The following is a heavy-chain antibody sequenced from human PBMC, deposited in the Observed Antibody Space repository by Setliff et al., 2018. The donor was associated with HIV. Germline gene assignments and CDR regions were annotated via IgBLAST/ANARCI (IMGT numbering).Heavy chain of an antibody. CDR2: ITYSGSA. J-gene: IGHJ6*02. CDR3: ARQYNRQYGMDV. CDR1: GGSISSDDYY. D-gene: IGHD1-20*01. Sequence: SETLSLTCTVSGGSISSDDYYWNWIRQPPGKGLEWIGYITYSGSAYYNPSLKSRVTISVDTSKNQFSLKLSSVTAADTAVYYCARQYNRQYGMDVWGQGTTVTV. V-gene: IGHV4-30-4*08.